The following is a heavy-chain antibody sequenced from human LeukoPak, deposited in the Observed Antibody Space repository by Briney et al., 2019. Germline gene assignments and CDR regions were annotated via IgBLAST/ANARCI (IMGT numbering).Heavy chain of an antibody. CDR3: AKGFYGSGSYYDFDY. CDR1: GFTFSSYA. CDR2: IIGSGGST. V-gene: IGHV3-23*01. Sequence: QPGGSLRLSCAASGFTFSSYAMSWVRQAPGKGLEWVSAIIGSGGSTYYADSVKGRFTISRDNSKNTLYLQMNSLRAEDTAVYYCAKGFYGSGSYYDFDYWGQGTLVTVSS. D-gene: IGHD3-10*01. J-gene: IGHJ4*02.